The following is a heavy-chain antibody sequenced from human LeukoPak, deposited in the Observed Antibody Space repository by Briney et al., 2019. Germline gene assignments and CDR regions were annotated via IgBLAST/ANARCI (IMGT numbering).Heavy chain of an antibody. Sequence: SETLSLTCTVSGGSISSGSYYWSWIRQPAGKGLEWIGRIYTSGSTNYNPSLKSRVTISVDTSEKQFSLQLNSVTAADTAVYYCARQGSAYYFDFWGQGLLVTVSS. V-gene: IGHV4-61*02. J-gene: IGHJ4*02. CDR1: GGSISSGSYY. D-gene: IGHD2-15*01. CDR3: ARQGSAYYFDF. CDR2: IYTSGST.